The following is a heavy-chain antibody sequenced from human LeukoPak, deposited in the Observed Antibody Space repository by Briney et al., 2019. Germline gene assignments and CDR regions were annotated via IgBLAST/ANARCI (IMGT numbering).Heavy chain of an antibody. CDR1: GFTFSSYA. Sequence: PGGSLRLSCAASGFTFSSYAMSWVRQAPGKGLEWVSAISGSGGSTYYADSVKGRFTISRDNSKNTLYLQMNSLRAEDTAVYYCARGRGYSGCDSRFPWGQGTLVTVSS. CDR2: ISGSGGST. CDR3: ARGRGYSGCDSRFP. J-gene: IGHJ5*02. V-gene: IGHV3-23*01. D-gene: IGHD5-12*01.